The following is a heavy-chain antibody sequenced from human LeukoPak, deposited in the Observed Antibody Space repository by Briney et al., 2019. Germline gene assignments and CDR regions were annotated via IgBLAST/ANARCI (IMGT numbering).Heavy chain of an antibody. J-gene: IGHJ5*02. CDR2: IHYSGST. V-gene: IGHV4-39*01. CDR3: ARPLASGSDSWFDP. Sequence: PSETLSLTCTVSGDSISRGSYSWGWIRQPPGKGLEWIGIIHYSGSTYYTPSLNGRFTISVDTPKNQFSLKLSFVTAADTAVYYCARPLASGSDSWFDPWGQGTLVTVSS. CDR1: GDSISRGSYS. D-gene: IGHD5-12*01.